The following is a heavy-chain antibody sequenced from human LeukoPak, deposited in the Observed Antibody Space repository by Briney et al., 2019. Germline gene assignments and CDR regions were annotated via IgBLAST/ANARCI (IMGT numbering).Heavy chain of an antibody. V-gene: IGHV4-59*01. CDR1: GSSISSYY. Sequence: SETLSLTCTVSGSSISSYYWSWIRQPPGKGLEWIGYIYHSGSTNYNPSLKSRVTISVDTSKNQFSLKLSSVTAADTAVYYCARVRYERLAFDYWGQGTLVTVSS. J-gene: IGHJ4*02. CDR3: ARVRYERLAFDY. D-gene: IGHD6-25*01. CDR2: IYHSGST.